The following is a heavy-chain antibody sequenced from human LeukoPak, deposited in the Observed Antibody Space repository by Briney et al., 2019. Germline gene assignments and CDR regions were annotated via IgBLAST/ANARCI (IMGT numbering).Heavy chain of an antibody. V-gene: IGHV4-59*08. Sequence: SETLSLTCTVSGGSVSNHYWTWIRQPPGKGLEWIGYVYYTGSTNYNPSLKSRVTIFEDKSKNQFSLRLSSVTVADTAVYYCARHFAYSSSSYFDYWGQGNLVTVSS. D-gene: IGHD6-6*01. CDR2: VYYTGST. J-gene: IGHJ4*02. CDR3: ARHFAYSSSSYFDY. CDR1: GGSVSNHY.